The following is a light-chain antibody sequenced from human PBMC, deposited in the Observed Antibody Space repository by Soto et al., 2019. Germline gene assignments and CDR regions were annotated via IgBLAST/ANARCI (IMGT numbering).Light chain of an antibody. CDR3: AAWDANLNGVI. CDR1: SSNIGTYT. J-gene: IGLJ2*01. CDR2: SNN. V-gene: IGLV1-44*01. Sequence: QSVLTQPPSASGTPGQRVTISCSGSSSNIGTYTVNWYQQVPGTAPKLLIYSNNQRPSGVPDRFSGSKSGTSASLAISGLQSEDEADYYCAAWDANLNGVIFGGGTQLTVL.